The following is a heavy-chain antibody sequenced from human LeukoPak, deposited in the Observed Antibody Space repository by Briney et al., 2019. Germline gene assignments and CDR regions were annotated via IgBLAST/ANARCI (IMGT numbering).Heavy chain of an antibody. V-gene: IGHV4-61*05. CDR2: IYYSGST. CDR1: GGSISSSSYY. J-gene: IGHJ6*03. CDR3: ARAASDYGGNYYYYYYMDV. D-gene: IGHD4-23*01. Sequence: SETLSLTCTVSGGSISSSSYYWGWIRQPPGKGLEWIGYIYYSGSTNYNPSLKSRVTISVDTSKNQFSLKLSSVTAADTAVYYCARAASDYGGNYYYYYYMDVWGKGTTVTISS.